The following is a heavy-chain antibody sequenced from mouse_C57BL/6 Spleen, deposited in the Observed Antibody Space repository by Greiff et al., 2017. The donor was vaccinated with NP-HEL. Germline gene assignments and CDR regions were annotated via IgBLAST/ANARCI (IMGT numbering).Heavy chain of an antibody. D-gene: IGHD1-1*01. CDR2: INPYNGGT. CDR3: ARGGFYGSSLFDY. Sequence: EVKLQQSGPVLVKPGASVKMSCKASGYTFTDYYMNWVKQSHGKSLEWIGVINPYNGGTSYNQKFKGKATLTVDKSSSTAYMELNSLTSEDSAVYYCARGGFYGSSLFDYWGQGTTLTVSS. V-gene: IGHV1-19*01. J-gene: IGHJ2*01. CDR1: GYTFTDYY.